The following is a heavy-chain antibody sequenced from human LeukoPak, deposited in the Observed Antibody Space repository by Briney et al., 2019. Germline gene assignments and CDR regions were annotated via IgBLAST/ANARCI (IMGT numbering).Heavy chain of an antibody. J-gene: IGHJ6*02. CDR1: GYTFTSYA. CDR2: INTNTGNP. D-gene: IGHD6-19*01. Sequence: ASVKVSCKASGYTFTSYAMNWVRQAPGQGLEWMGWINTNTGNPTYAQGFTGRFVFSLDTSVSTAYLQISSLKAEDTAVYYCAREAGSGWYYYYYGMDVWGQGTTVTVSS. CDR3: AREAGSGWYYYYYGMDV. V-gene: IGHV7-4-1*02.